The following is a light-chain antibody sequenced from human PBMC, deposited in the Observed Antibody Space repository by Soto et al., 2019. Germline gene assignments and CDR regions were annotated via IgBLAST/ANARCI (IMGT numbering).Light chain of an antibody. Sequence: DIQMTQSPSSLSASVGDRVTITCQASQDTSNYLNWYQQKPGKAPKLLIYDASNLETGVPSRFSGSGSGTDFTFTISSLQPEDIATYYCQQYDNLPLTFGQVTRLEIK. V-gene: IGKV1-33*01. J-gene: IGKJ5*01. CDR3: QQYDNLPLT. CDR2: DAS. CDR1: QDTSNY.